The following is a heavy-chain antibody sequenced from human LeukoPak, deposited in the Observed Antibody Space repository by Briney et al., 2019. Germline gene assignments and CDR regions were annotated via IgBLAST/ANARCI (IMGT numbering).Heavy chain of an antibody. V-gene: IGHV1-2*02. D-gene: IGHD2-2*01. CDR1: GYTFTGYY. CDR3: ARGYCSSSSCYFYNS. Sequence: ASVKVSCEASGYTFTGYYIHRVRKAPGQGHELMGWMNPNSGGINYAQKFQGRVTMTRDTSISTAYMELSRLRSDDTAVYYCARGYCSSSSCYFYNSWGQGTLVTVSS. J-gene: IGHJ4*02. CDR2: MNPNSGGI.